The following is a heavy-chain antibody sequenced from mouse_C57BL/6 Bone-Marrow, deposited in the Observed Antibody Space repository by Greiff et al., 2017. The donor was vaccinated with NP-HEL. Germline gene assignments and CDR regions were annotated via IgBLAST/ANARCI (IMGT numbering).Heavy chain of an antibody. CDR2: IHPNSGST. D-gene: IGHD1-1*01. J-gene: IGHJ1*03. CDR3: ARGDYYGRGYFDV. Sequence: QVQLQQPGAELVKPGASVKLSCKASGYTFTSYWMHWVKQRPGQGLEWIGMIHPNSGSTNYNEKFKSKATLTVDKASSTAYMQLSRLTSESSAVYYCARGDYYGRGYFDVWGTGTTVTVSS. V-gene: IGHV1-64*01. CDR1: GYTFTSYW.